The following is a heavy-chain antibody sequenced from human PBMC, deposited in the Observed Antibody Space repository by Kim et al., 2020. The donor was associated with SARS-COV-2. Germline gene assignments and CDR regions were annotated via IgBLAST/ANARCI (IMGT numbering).Heavy chain of an antibody. V-gene: IGHV3-7*01. D-gene: IGHD2-2*01. CDR1: GFTFSTYW. CDR3: VRGCGRSSCPYFFDF. Sequence: GGSLRLSCAASGFTFSTYWMSWVRQGPEKGLEWVATIRQDGSEKHYVDSVKGRFTISRDNAGNSLSLQLNSLGAEDTAVYYCVRGCGRSSCPYFFDFWGQGALVTVSS. CDR2: IRQDGSEK. J-gene: IGHJ4*02.